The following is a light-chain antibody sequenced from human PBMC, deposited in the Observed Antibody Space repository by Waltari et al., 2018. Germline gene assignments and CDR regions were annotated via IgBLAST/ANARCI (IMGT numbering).Light chain of an antibody. J-gene: IGLJ2*01. V-gene: IGLV3-10*01. CDR3: YSTDSTGNHVV. CDR1: ALPKQY. Sequence: SYELTQPPSVSVSPGQTARITCPGDALPKQYAFWYQQKSGQAPVLIIYDDNKRPSGIPERFSGSSSGTMATLTISGAQVEDEADYYCYSTDSTGNHVVFGGGTKLTVL. CDR2: DDN.